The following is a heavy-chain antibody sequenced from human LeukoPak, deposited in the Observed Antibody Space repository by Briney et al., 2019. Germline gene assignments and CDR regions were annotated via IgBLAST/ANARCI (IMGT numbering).Heavy chain of an antibody. V-gene: IGHV3-7*01. D-gene: IGHD2-2*02. CDR3: ARPYCSSRTCYTDTFDI. Sequence: GGSLRLSCAASGFTFSSYWMSWVRQAPGKGLEWVANIKQDGSEIYYLNSVRGRFTISRDNARKSLYLQMNSLRAEDTAVYYCARPYCSSRTCYTDTFDIWGQGTMVTVSS. J-gene: IGHJ3*02. CDR1: GFTFSSYW. CDR2: IKQDGSEI.